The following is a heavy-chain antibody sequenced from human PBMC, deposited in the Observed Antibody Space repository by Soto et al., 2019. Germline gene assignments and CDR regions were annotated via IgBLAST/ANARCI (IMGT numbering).Heavy chain of an antibody. CDR1: GFTVSSNY. CDR3: ARDGNYYGMDV. J-gene: IGHJ6*02. Sequence: GGSLRLSCAASGFTVSSNYMSWVRQAPGKGLEWVSVIYSGGSTYYADSVKGRFTISRDNAKNSLYLQMNSLRAEDTAVYYCARDGNYYGMDVWGQGTTVTVSS. CDR2: IYSGGST. V-gene: IGHV3-66*01. D-gene: IGHD1-26*01.